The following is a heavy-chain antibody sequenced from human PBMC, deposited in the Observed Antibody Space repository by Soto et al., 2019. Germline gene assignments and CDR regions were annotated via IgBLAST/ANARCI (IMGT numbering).Heavy chain of an antibody. D-gene: IGHD2-2*01. Sequence: QVQLVQSGAEVKKPGASVKVSCKASGYTFTSYYMHWVRQAPGQGLEWMGIINPSGGSTSYAQKFQGRVTMTRDTSTNTVYMELSSLRSEDTAVYYCARDVVVPAARFDWFDPWGQGTLVTVSS. CDR1: GYTFTSYY. J-gene: IGHJ5*02. V-gene: IGHV1-46*03. CDR2: INPSGGST. CDR3: ARDVVVPAARFDWFDP.